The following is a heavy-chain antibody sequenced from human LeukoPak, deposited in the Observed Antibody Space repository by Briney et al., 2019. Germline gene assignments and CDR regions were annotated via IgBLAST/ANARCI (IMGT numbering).Heavy chain of an antibody. D-gene: IGHD3-10*01. J-gene: IGHJ4*02. Sequence: ASVKVSCKASGYTFTGYYMHWVRQAPGQGLEWMGWINPNSGGTNYARKFQGRVTMTRDTSISTAYMELSRLRSDDTAVYYCARVQVLLWFGIDYWGQGTLVTVSS. V-gene: IGHV1-2*02. CDR2: INPNSGGT. CDR1: GYTFTGYY. CDR3: ARVQVLLWFGIDY.